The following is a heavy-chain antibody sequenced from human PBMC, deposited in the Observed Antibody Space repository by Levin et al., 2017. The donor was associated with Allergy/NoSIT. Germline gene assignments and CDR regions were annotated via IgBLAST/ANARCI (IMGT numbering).Heavy chain of an antibody. Sequence: PGGSLRLSCKASGYTFTSYDINWVRQATGQGPEWMGWMNPNSGNTGYEQKFQGRVTMTRNTSISTAYMELSSLRSEDTAVYYCARGAPRPDCSGGSCSYFDLWGRGTLVTVSS. CDR2: MNPNSGNT. D-gene: IGHD2-15*01. J-gene: IGHJ2*01. CDR3: ARGAPRPDCSGGSCSYFDL. V-gene: IGHV1-8*01. CDR1: GYTFTSYD.